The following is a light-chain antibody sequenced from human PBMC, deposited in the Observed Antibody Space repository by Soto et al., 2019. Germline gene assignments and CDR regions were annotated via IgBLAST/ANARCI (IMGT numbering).Light chain of an antibody. CDR1: NSDVGAHNY. Sequence: QSVLTQPASVSGSPGQSIAISCTGTNSDVGAHNYVSWYQQHPGKAPKLLIYDVGNRPSGVANRSSGSKSGNTASLTISGLQAEDEADYYCTSYTVTSTLVIFGGGTKLTVL. CDR2: DVG. J-gene: IGLJ2*01. V-gene: IGLV2-14*03. CDR3: TSYTVTSTLVI.